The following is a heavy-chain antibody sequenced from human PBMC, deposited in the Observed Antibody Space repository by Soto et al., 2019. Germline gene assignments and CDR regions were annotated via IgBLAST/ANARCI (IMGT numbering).Heavy chain of an antibody. Sequence: GGSLRLSCAASVFTFSSYAMSWVRQAPGKGLEWVSAISGRGGSTHYADSVKGRFTISRDNSKNTLDLQMNSLRADDTAVYYCAKNTATVRGNYYHYMDVWGTGTTVTVSS. CDR1: VFTFSSYA. CDR3: AKNTATVRGNYYHYMDV. D-gene: IGHD2-15*01. J-gene: IGHJ6*03. V-gene: IGHV3-23*01. CDR2: ISGRGGST.